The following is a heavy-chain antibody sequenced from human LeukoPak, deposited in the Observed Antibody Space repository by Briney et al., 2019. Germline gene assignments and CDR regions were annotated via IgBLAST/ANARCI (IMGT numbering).Heavy chain of an antibody. CDR3: ARGLGGPGRYYYYMDV. Sequence: SETLSLTCTVSGGSISSGGYYWSWIRQPPGKGLEWIGYIYHSGSTYYNPSLKSRVTISVDRSKNQFSLKLSSVTAADTAVYYCARGLGGPGRYYYYMDVWGKGTTVTVSS. CDR1: GGSISSGGYY. D-gene: IGHD3-16*01. CDR2: IYHSGST. J-gene: IGHJ6*03. V-gene: IGHV4-30-2*01.